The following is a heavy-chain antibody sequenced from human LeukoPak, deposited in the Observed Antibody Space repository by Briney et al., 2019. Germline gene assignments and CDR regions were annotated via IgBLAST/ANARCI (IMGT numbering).Heavy chain of an antibody. J-gene: IGHJ3*02. CDR1: DGSINGYY. V-gene: IGHV4-59*01. CDR3: ARHSAHSRTNDAFDI. Sequence: SETLSLTCTVSDGSINGYYWSWIRQPPGEGLDCIGYMYSGGTTNYSPSLKGRVTISEDMSKNQFSLTLTSLTAADTAGYYCARHSAHSRTNDAFDIWGQGTMVTVSS. D-gene: IGHD6-13*01. CDR2: MYSGGTT.